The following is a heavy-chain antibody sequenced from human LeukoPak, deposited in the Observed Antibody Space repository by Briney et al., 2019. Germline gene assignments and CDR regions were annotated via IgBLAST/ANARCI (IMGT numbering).Heavy chain of an antibody. CDR1: GGSISSSSYY. Sequence: SETLSLTCTVSGGSISSSSYYWGWIRQPPGKGLEWIGSIYYSGRTYYNPSLKSRVTISVDTSKNQFSLKLSSVTAADTAVYYCARYGLAYTYDFWGQGTLVTVSS. V-gene: IGHV4-39*07. D-gene: IGHD3-16*01. CDR2: IYYSGRT. CDR3: ARYGLAYTYDF. J-gene: IGHJ4*02.